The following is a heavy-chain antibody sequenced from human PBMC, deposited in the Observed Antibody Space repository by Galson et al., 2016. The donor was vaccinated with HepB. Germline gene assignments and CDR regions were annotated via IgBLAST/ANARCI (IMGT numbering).Heavy chain of an antibody. CDR3: TRDREHQVWLDAFDI. CDR2: ISSGSSYK. V-gene: IGHV3-21*01. Sequence: SLRLSCAASGFSFSSYAMSWVRQAPGKGLEWVSSISSGSSYKYYADSLKGRFAISRDNAKNTLYLQMNSLRVEDAAVYYCTRDREHQVWLDAFDIWGQGTMVTVSS. J-gene: IGHJ3*02. D-gene: IGHD5-12*01. CDR1: GFSFSSYA.